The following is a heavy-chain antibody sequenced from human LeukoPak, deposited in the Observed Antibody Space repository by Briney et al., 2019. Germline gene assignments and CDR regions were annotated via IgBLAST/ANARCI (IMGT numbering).Heavy chain of an antibody. J-gene: IGHJ4*02. D-gene: IGHD6-19*01. CDR1: GGSISTYY. CDR2: IYPSGST. V-gene: IGHV4-4*07. Sequence: SETLSLTCTVSGGSISTYYWTWIRQPAGKGLEWIGRIYPSGSTNYNPSLSSRLTMSVDTSKNQFSLRLSSVTAADTAVYYCARVSSGRYGSFDYWGQGTLVTVSS. CDR3: ARVSSGRYGSFDY.